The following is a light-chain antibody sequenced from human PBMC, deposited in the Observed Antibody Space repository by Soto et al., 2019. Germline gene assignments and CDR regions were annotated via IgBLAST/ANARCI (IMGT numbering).Light chain of an antibody. Sequence: DIQLTQSPSSVSASVGDNVTITCRASQDVNNWLAWYQQTPGRAPNLLIYAAYNMQSGVSSMFSVRRSGTYFTLTIKNLQPEDFATYYWQQAKRPNTFGQQKRLKMK. CDR1: QDVNNW. J-gene: IGKJ5*01. CDR2: AAY. V-gene: IGKV1-12*01. CDR3: QQAKRPNT.